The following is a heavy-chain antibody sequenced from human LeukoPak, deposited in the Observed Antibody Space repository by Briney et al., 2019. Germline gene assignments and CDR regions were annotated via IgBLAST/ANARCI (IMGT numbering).Heavy chain of an antibody. V-gene: IGHV1-46*01. D-gene: IGHD6-13*01. Sequence: GSVKVSCKASGYTFTSYYIHWVGQAPGQGLERMGKINPSGGSTSYAQKFQGRVTMTRDTSTSTVYMELSSLRSEDTAVYYCARDMAAAGPETLNFDYWGQGTLVTVSS. CDR2: INPSGGST. J-gene: IGHJ4*02. CDR3: ARDMAAAGPETLNFDY. CDR1: GYTFTSYY.